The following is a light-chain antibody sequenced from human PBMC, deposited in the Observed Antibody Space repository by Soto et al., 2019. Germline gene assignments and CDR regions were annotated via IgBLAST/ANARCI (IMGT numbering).Light chain of an antibody. CDR3: MSYVSSATYV. J-gene: IGLJ1*01. CDR2: DVT. CDR1: SSDVGGYNF. Sequence: QSAPTQPASVSGSPGQSITISCTGTSSDVGGYNFVSWYQQHPGRAPKLMIYDVTNRPSGVSNRFYGSKSGNTASLTISELQAEDEAYYYCMSYVSSATYVFGTGTQLTVL. V-gene: IGLV2-14*03.